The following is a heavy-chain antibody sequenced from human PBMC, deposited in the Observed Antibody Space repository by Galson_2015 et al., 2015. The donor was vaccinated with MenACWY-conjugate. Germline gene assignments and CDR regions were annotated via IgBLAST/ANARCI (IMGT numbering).Heavy chain of an antibody. CDR1: GYTFTNYW. D-gene: IGHD4-23*01. CDR3: ARQKGLRWETDMGV. Sequence: QSGAEVKKPGESLQISCTASGYTFTNYWIAWVRQMPGKGPEWMGIIFPIDSDTRYSPSFQGQVTISADKSINTAYLQWNSLKASDAAVYFCARQKGLRWETDMGVWGQGTTVIVSS. V-gene: IGHV5-51*01. CDR2: IFPIDSDT. J-gene: IGHJ6*02.